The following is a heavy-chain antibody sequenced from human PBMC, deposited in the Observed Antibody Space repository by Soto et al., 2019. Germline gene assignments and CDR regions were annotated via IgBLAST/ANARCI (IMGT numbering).Heavy chain of an antibody. D-gene: IGHD1-26*01. CDR2: IIPICGTA. CDR1: GGTFSIYA. V-gene: IGHV1-69*01. CDR3: ATPGSEFIVGDANFQH. Sequence: QVQLVQSGAEVKKPGSSVKVSCKASGGTFSIYAISWVRQAPGQGLEWIGGIIPICGTANYAQKFQGRVTITADESTRTAYIELRSLRYEEKDVYYSATPGSEFIVGDANFQHWGQGTLDTVSS. J-gene: IGHJ1*01.